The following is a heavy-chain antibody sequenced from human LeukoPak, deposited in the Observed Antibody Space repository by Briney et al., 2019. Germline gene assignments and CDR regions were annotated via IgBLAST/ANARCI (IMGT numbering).Heavy chain of an antibody. Sequence: GASLRLSCAASGFTFSTSAMNWVRQLPGKGLEWVSSIDYDSSHIYYAASVRGRFTISRDNARNSVYLQMNSLRVEDTAVYYCARDPLRYLRVGHYDYWGQGTLVAVSS. CDR3: ARDPLRYLRVGHYDY. J-gene: IGHJ4*02. CDR2: IDYDSSHI. D-gene: IGHD3-9*01. CDR1: GFTFSTSA. V-gene: IGHV3-21*01.